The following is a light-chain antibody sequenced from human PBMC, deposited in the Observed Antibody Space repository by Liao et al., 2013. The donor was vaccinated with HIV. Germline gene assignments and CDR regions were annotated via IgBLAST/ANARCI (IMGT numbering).Light chain of an antibody. CDR1: KLGDKY. CDR3: QAWDSSTAYV. V-gene: IGLV3-1*01. J-gene: IGLJ1*01. Sequence: SYELTQPPSVSVSPGQTASITCSGDKLGDKYASWYQQKPGQSPVLVIYEDTKRPSGIPGRFSGSNSGNAATLTISGTQTMDEADYYCQAWDSSTAYVFGTGTKVTV. CDR2: EDT.